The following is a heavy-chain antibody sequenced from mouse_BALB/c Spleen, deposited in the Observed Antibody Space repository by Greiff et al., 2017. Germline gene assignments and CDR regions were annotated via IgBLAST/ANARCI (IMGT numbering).Heavy chain of an antibody. D-gene: IGHD1-1*01. CDR3: ARDEGYYGSSAWFAY. J-gene: IGHJ3*01. CDR1: GFSLTSYG. CDR2: IWAGGST. Sequence: VQLKESGPGLVAPSQSLSITCTVSGFSLTSYGVHWVRQPPGKGLEWLGVIWAGGSTNYNSALMSRLSISKDNSKSQVFLKMNSLQTDDTAMYYCARDEGYYGSSAWFAYWGQGTLVTVSA. V-gene: IGHV2-9*02.